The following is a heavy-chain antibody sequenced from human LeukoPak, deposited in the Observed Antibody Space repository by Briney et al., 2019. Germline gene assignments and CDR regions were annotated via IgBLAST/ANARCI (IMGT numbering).Heavy chain of an antibody. J-gene: IGHJ4*02. V-gene: IGHV4-61*03. Sequence: SETLSLTCTVSGGSVSSGSSYWSWIPQPPGKGLVWVGEVHLDGRTNYNPSLESRLTMSVDFSENHISLKLTSVTAADTAVYCCATWRLGLTMVRGAIDYWGEGTLVTVSS. CDR1: GGSVSSGSSY. CDR2: VHLDGRT. D-gene: IGHD3-10*01. CDR3: ATWRLGLTMVRGAIDY.